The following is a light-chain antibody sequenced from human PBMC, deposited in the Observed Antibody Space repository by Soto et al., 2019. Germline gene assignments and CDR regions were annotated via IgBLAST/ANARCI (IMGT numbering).Light chain of an antibody. CDR3: QQYNNYWT. CDR2: KAS. Sequence: DIQMTQSPSTLSASVGDRVTITCRASQSISYWLAWYQQKPAKAPNLLIYKASSLESGVPSRFSGSGSGTEFTLTISSLQPDDFATYYCQQYNNYWTFGQGTKVEIK. V-gene: IGKV1-5*03. CDR1: QSISYW. J-gene: IGKJ1*01.